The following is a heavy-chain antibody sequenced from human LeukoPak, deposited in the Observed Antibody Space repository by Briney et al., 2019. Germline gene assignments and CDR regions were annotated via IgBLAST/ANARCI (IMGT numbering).Heavy chain of an antibody. CDR3: ARSIGYCTDSSCNRGGNWFDP. V-gene: IGHV4-30-2*01. CDR2: IWHSGST. Sequence: SETLSLTCTVSGDSISSDGYSWSWIRQLPGKGLEWIGHIWHSGSTYYNPSLKSRVTISEDRSNNQFSLNLSSVTAADTAVYYCARSIGYCTDSSCNRGGNWFDPWGQGTLVTVSS. D-gene: IGHD2-2*02. J-gene: IGHJ5*02. CDR1: GDSISSDGYS.